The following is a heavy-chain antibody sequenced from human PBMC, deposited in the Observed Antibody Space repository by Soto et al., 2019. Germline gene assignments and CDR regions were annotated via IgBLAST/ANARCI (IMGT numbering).Heavy chain of an antibody. Sequence: LRLSCAASGFTFSSYTMSWVRQAPGKGLEWVSGINGGGDSTYFADSVRGRFTISRDNSKNTLFLQMTSLRAEDTAVYYCARGWTFDLWGQGTLVTVSS. J-gene: IGHJ4*02. CDR3: ARGWTFDL. V-gene: IGHV3-23*01. CDR2: INGGGDST. D-gene: IGHD1-1*01. CDR1: GFTFSSYT.